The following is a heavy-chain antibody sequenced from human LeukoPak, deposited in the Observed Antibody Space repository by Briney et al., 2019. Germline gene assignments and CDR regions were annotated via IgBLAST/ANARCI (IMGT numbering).Heavy chain of an antibody. CDR3: ARVGYYGSGRVSSFDP. CDR2: IKQDGSEK. J-gene: IGHJ5*02. Sequence: GGSLRLSCAASGLTFGSYTMSWVRQAPGKGLEWVANIKQDGSEKYYVDSVKGRFTISRDNAKNSLYLQMNSLRAEDTAVYYCARVGYYGSGRVSSFDPWGQGTLVTVSS. CDR1: GLTFGSYT. V-gene: IGHV3-7*01. D-gene: IGHD3-10*01.